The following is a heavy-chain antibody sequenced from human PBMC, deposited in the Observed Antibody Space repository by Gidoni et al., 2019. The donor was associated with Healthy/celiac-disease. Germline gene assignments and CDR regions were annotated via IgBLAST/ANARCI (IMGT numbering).Heavy chain of an antibody. CDR1: GFTFSSYA. J-gene: IGHJ4*02. Sequence: EVQLLESGGCLVQPGGSLRLSCAASGFTFSSYAMSCVRQAPGKGLEWVSAISGSGGSTYYADSVKGRFTISRDNSKNTLYLQMNSLRAEDTAVYYCAKLAVGGYNTFRDYWGQGTLVTVSS. D-gene: IGHD3-3*01. CDR2: ISGSGGST. V-gene: IGHV3-23*01. CDR3: AKLAVGGYNTFRDY.